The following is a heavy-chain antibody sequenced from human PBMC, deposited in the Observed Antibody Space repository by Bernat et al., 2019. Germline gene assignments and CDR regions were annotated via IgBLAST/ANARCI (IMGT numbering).Heavy chain of an antibody. Sequence: QVQLVESGGGVVQPGRSLRLSCAASGFTFRTYGMHWVRQAPGKGLEWVAGVHADGEAGYYAVSVKGRLTISRGNCENTVFLQMSSMRVEDTAVYYCGEGPLWRVVINQFDDWGQGALVPVSS. CDR1: GFTFRTYG. CDR3: GEGPLWRVVINQFDD. D-gene: IGHD3-3*01. V-gene: IGHV3-33*01. CDR2: VHADGEAG. J-gene: IGHJ4*02.